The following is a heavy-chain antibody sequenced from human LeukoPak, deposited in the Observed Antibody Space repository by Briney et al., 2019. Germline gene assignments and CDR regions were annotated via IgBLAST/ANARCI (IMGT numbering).Heavy chain of an antibody. CDR3: ASWSTRGNWFDP. CDR2: IIPIFGTA. CDR1: GGTFSSYA. J-gene: IGHJ5*02. D-gene: IGHD2-2*01. Sequence: ASVKVSCKASGGTFSSYAISWVRQAPGQGLEWMGGIIPIFGTANYAQKFQGRVTITADESTSTAYMELSSLRSEDTAMYYCASWSTRGNWFDPWGQGTLVTVSS. V-gene: IGHV1-69*13.